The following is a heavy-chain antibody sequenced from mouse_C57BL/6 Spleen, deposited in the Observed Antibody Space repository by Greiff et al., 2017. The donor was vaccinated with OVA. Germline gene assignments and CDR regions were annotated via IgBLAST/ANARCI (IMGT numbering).Heavy chain of an antibody. CDR3: ARDYGLYYYAMDY. D-gene: IGHD1-1*02. CDR1: GYTFTSYW. CDR2: IDPSDSET. Sequence: VQLQQPGAELVRPGSSVKLSCKASGYTFTSYWMHWVKQRPIQGLEWIGNIDPSDSETHYNQKFKDKATLTVDKSSSTAYMQLSSLTSEDSAVYYCARDYGLYYYAMDYWGQGTSVTVSS. J-gene: IGHJ4*01. V-gene: IGHV1-52*01.